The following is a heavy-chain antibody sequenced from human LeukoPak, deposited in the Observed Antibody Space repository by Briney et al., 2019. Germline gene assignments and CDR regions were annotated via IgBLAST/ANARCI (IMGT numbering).Heavy chain of an antibody. V-gene: IGHV4-28*05. CDR1: GYSISSPNW. CDR2: IYYTGSI. Sequence: SETLSLTCAVSGYSISSPNWWGWIRQPPGKGLEWIGYIYYTGSIYYNPSLKSRVTMSVDTSKNQFSLKLRSVTAADTAVYYCAKSNGYGLVDIWGQGTMVTVSS. CDR3: AKSNGYGLVDI. J-gene: IGHJ3*02. D-gene: IGHD3-10*01.